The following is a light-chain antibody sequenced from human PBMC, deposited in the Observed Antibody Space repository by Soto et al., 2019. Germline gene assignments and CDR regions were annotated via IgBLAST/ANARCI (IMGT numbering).Light chain of an antibody. Sequence: DIQMTQSPSSLSASVGDRVTVTCRASQSISTFLNWYQQKPGKAPNLLIYTTSTLHGGVPSRFSGSGSVTDFTLTISSLQPEDFATYYFQQSFTAPWTFGQGTRVEIK. CDR3: QQSFTAPWT. CDR1: QSISTF. V-gene: IGKV1-39*01. J-gene: IGKJ1*01. CDR2: TTS.